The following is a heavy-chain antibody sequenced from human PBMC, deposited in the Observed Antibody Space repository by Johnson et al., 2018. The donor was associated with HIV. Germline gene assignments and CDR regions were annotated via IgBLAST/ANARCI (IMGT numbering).Heavy chain of an antibody. J-gene: IGHJ1*01. CDR2: ISWNSGSI. D-gene: IGHD6-6*01. V-gene: IGHV3-9*01. CDR3: ATAGDSSSSPVSSVLELGDSVRGLLGLRWAM. Sequence: VQLVESGGGLVQPGRSLRLSCAASGFTFDDYAMHWVRQAPGKGLEWVSGISWNSGSIGYADSGKGRFTFSRDNAKNSLYLQMNSLRAEDTALYYCATAGDSSSSPVSSVLELGDSVRGLLGLRWAMWG. CDR1: GFTFDDYA.